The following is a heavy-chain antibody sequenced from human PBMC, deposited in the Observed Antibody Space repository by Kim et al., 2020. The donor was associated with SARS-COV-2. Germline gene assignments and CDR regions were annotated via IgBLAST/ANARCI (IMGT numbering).Heavy chain of an antibody. J-gene: IGHJ4*02. V-gene: IGHV4-39*01. CDR3: ARLDGGPYYFDY. CDR2: IYYSGST. Sequence: SETLSLTCTVSGGSISSSSYYWGWIRQPPGKGLEWIGSIYYSGSTYYNPSLKSRVTISVDTSKNQFSLKLSSVTAADTAVYYCARLDGGPYYFDYWGQGTLVTVSS. D-gene: IGHD3-16*01. CDR1: GGSISSSSYY.